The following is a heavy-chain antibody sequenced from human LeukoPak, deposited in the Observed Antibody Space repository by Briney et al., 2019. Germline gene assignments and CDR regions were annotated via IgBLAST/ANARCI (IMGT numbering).Heavy chain of an antibody. CDR2: IYFSGST. J-gene: IGHJ4*02. V-gene: IGHV4-30-4*08. CDR3: ARAPGGHSYGFDFAN. CDR1: GGSISSGGYY. Sequence: SETLSLTCTVSGGSISSGGYYWSWIRQHPGKGLEWIGYIYFSGSTFYNPSLKSRVTIAIDTPESRFSLKLDSVTVADTAVYYCARAPGGHSYGFDFANWGQGTLVTVSS. D-gene: IGHD3-10*01.